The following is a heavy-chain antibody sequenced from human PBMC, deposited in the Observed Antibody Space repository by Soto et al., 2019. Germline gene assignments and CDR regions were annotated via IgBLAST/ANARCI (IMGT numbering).Heavy chain of an antibody. CDR2: INHSGST. Sequence: SETLSLTCAVYGGFFSGYYWSWIRQPPGKGLEWIGEINHSGSTNYNPSLKSRVTISVDTSKNQFSLKLSSVTAADTAVYYCARRKGYCTNGVCYKGGYFDYWGQGTLVTVSS. D-gene: IGHD2-8*01. CDR3: ARRKGYCTNGVCYKGGYFDY. V-gene: IGHV4-34*01. CDR1: GGFFSGYY. J-gene: IGHJ4*02.